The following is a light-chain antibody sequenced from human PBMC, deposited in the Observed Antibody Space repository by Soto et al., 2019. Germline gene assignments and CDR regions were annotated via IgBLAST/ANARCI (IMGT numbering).Light chain of an antibody. J-gene: IGKJ5*01. CDR2: AAS. V-gene: IGKV1-9*01. CDR1: QGISNF. Sequence: DIQLTQSPSFLSASVGDRVTIACRASQGISNFLAWYQQKAGKAPKLLIYAASTLQSGVPSRFSGSGSGTDFTLTISCLQSEDFATYYCQQYYSYPSITFGQGTRLEIK. CDR3: QQYYSYPSIT.